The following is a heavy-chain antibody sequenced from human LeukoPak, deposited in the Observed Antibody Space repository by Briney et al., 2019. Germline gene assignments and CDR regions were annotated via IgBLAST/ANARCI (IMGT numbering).Heavy chain of an antibody. D-gene: IGHD3-16*02. V-gene: IGHV3-33*06. CDR3: AKEYKRLGELSFDY. CDR1: GFTFSSYG. CDR2: IWYDGSNK. J-gene: IGHJ4*02. Sequence: SGRSLRLSCAASGFTFSSYGMHWVRQAPGKGLEWVAVIWYDGSNKYYADSVKGRFTISRDNSKNTLYLQMNSLRAEDTAVYYCAKEYKRLGELSFDYWGQGTLVTVSS.